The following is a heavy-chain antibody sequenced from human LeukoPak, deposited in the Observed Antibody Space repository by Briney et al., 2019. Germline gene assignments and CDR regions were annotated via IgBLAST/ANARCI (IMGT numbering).Heavy chain of an antibody. Sequence: SETLSLTCTVSGGSISSSSYYWGWIRQPPGKGLEWIGSVYYSGSTYYNPSLKSRVTISVDTSKNQFSLKLSSVTAADTAVYYCARRYFYDSGGYYYYFDYWGQGTLVTVSS. CDR1: GGSISSSSYY. CDR2: VYYSGST. CDR3: ARRYFYDSGGYYYYFDY. V-gene: IGHV4-39*01. J-gene: IGHJ4*02. D-gene: IGHD3-22*01.